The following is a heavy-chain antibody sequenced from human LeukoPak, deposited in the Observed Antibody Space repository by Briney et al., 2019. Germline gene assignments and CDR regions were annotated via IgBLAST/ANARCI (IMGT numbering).Heavy chain of an antibody. CDR3: ARDMSYYDFWSGYYNPGYYFDY. Sequence: GGSLRLSCAASGFTFSSYWMSWVRQAPGKGPEWVANIKQDGSEKYYVDSVEGRFTISRDNAKNSLYLQMNSLRAEDTAVYYCARDMSYYDFWSGYYNPGYYFDYWGQGTLVTVSS. D-gene: IGHD3-3*01. J-gene: IGHJ4*02. CDR2: IKQDGSEK. V-gene: IGHV3-7*01. CDR1: GFTFSSYW.